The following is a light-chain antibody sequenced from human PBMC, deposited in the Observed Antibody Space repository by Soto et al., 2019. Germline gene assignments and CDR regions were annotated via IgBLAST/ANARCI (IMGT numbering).Light chain of an antibody. CDR2: GAS. Sequence: EIVMTQSPATMSLSPGERAALSCRASQSINSELDWYQQKPGQPPRLLIYGASTRATGVPARFTGSESGSEFALTISGLQSEDFAVYYCQQGHTWPLTFGQGTRLEI. V-gene: IGKV3-15*01. J-gene: IGKJ2*01. CDR3: QQGHTWPLT. CDR1: QSINSE.